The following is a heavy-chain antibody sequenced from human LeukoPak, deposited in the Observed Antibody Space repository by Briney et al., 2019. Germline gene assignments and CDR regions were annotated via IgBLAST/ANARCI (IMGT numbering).Heavy chain of an antibody. CDR1: GGSFSGYY. D-gene: IGHD6-19*01. V-gene: IGHV4-34*01. CDR2: INHSGST. Sequence: SETLSLACAVYGGSFSGYYWSWIRQPPGKGLEWIGEINHSGSTNYNPSLKSRVTISVDTSKNRFSLKLSSVTAADTAVYYCASLIIAVAGTDYYGMDVWGQGTTVTVSS. CDR3: ASLIIAVAGTDYYGMDV. J-gene: IGHJ6*02.